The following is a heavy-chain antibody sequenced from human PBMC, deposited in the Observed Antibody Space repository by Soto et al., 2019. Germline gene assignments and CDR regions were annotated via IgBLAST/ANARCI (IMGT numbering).Heavy chain of an antibody. CDR2: INPNSGGT. D-gene: IGHD3-3*01. J-gene: IGHJ3*02. V-gene: IGHV1-2*04. CDR1: GYTFTGYD. CDR3: ARASSITIFGVLIKNDAFDI. Sequence: GASVKVSCKASGYTFTGYDMHWVRQAPGQGLEWMGWINPNSGGTNYAQKFQGWVTMTRDTSISTAYMELSRLRSDDTAVYYCARASSITIFGVLIKNDAFDICGQGTMVTVSS.